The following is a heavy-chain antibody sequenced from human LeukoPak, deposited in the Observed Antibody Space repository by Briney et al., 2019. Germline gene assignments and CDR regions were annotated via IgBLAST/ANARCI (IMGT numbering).Heavy chain of an antibody. Sequence: SETLSLTCAVHGGSLSGFYWSWIRQPPGKGLEWIGEINHSGTTNYNPSLKSRVTISVDTSKNQVSLDLASVTAADTAGYYCARASSFDKTTRWNPAYFGPWGPGSLVTVAS. CDR2: INHSGTT. J-gene: IGHJ5*02. CDR3: ARASSFDKTTRWNPAYFGP. V-gene: IGHV4-34*01. D-gene: IGHD1-1*01. CDR1: GGSLSGFY.